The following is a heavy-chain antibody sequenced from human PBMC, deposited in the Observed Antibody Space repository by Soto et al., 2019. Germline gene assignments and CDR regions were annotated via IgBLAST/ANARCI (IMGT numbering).Heavy chain of an antibody. J-gene: IGHJ5*02. CDR3: AKALTMASPNCFDP. D-gene: IGHD3-10*01. Sequence: QLVQSGAEVKKPGSSVKVSCKASGGPFSTYAISWVRQAPGQGLEWMGGIIPIFGTANYAQRFLGRVTISADDSTSTAYMELRSLTSDDTAVYYCAKALTMASPNCFDPWGQGTQVTVSS. CDR2: IIPIFGTA. CDR1: GGPFSTYA. V-gene: IGHV1-69*01.